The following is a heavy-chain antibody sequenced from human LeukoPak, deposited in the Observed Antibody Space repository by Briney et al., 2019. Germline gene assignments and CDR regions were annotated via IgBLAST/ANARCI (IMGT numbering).Heavy chain of an antibody. CDR2: ISSNGGST. J-gene: IGHJ4*02. CDR1: GFTFSSYA. Sequence: GGSLRLSCSASGFTFSSYAMHWVRQAPGKGLEYVSAISSNGGSTYYADSVKGRFTVSRDNSKNTLYLQMSSLRAEDTAVYYCVFGGLADSYYFDYWGQGTLVTVSS. V-gene: IGHV3-64D*06. CDR3: VFGGLADSYYFDY. D-gene: IGHD3-10*01.